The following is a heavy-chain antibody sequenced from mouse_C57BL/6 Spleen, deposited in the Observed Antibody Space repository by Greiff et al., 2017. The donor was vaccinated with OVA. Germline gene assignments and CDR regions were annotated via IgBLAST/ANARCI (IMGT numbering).Heavy chain of an antibody. D-gene: IGHD4-1*01. J-gene: IGHJ3*01. CDR3: TGANWDVGWFAY. Sequence: EVQLQQSGTVLARPGASVKMSCKTSGYTFTSYWMHWVKQRPGQGLEWIGAIYPGNSDTSYNQKFKGKAKLTAVTSASTAYMELSSLTNEDSAVYYCTGANWDVGWFAYWGQGTLVTVSA. CDR1: GYTFTSYW. CDR2: IYPGNSDT. V-gene: IGHV1-5*01.